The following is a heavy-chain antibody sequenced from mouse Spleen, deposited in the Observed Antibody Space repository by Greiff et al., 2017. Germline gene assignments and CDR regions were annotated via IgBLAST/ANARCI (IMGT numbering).Heavy chain of an antibody. V-gene: IGHV5-9-3*01. J-gene: IGHJ3*01. Sequence: EVQGVESGGGLVKLGGSLKLSCAASGFTFSSYAMSWVRQTPEKRLEWVATISSGGGNTYYPDSVKGRFTISRDNAKNTLYLQMSSLKSEDTAMYYCARHDGNYPAWFAYWGQGTLVTVSA. CDR1: GFTFSSYA. CDR2: ISSGGGNT. CDR3: ARHDGNYPAWFAY. D-gene: IGHD2-1*01.